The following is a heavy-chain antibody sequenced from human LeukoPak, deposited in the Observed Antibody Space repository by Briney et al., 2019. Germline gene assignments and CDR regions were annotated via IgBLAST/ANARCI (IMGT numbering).Heavy chain of an antibody. CDR1: GFTFSNYA. Sequence: GGSLRLSCTASGFTFSNYAMSWVRQAPGKGLEWVANIKQDGSEKYYVDSVKGRFTISRDNAQNSLYLQMNSLRAEDTAVYYCARDHIVGASNFDYWGQGTLVTVSS. CDR3: ARDHIVGASNFDY. D-gene: IGHD1-26*01. CDR2: IKQDGSEK. V-gene: IGHV3-7*04. J-gene: IGHJ4*02.